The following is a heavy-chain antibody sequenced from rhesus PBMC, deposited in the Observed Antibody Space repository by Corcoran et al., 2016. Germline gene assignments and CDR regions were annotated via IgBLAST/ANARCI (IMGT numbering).Heavy chain of an antibody. V-gene: IGHV1-111*02. CDR1: GQTLTHSF. J-gene: IGHJ1*01. CDR3: ATRGAEYFEF. Sequence: EVQLGQSGAAGKKPGASVKISFKVYGQTLTHSFQPWAVLTPGKGLEVMGLVDPEDGEALHAQEFQDRVTITADTSTDTAYMELSSLRSEDTAVYYCATRGAEYFEFWGQGALVTVSS. CDR2: VDPEDGEA.